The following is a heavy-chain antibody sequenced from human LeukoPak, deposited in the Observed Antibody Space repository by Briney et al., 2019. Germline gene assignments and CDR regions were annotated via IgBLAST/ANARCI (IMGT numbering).Heavy chain of an antibody. D-gene: IGHD1-26*01. Sequence: GGSLRLSCAASGFTFSSYAMSWVRQAPGKGLEWVSRIESSGGNTYYADSVKGRFTISRDNSKNTLYLQMDSLRAEDTAVYYCARSYSGSYRDAFDIWGQGTMVTVSS. CDR2: IESSGGNT. CDR3: ARSYSGSYRDAFDI. CDR1: GFTFSSYA. J-gene: IGHJ3*02. V-gene: IGHV3-23*01.